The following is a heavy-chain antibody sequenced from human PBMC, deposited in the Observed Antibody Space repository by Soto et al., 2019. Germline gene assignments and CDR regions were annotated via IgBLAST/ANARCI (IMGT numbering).Heavy chain of an antibody. V-gene: IGHV3-23*01. CDR2: ISGSGGST. CDR3: AKDFTFGGMVLDY. Sequence: AGGSLRLSCAASGFTFSSYAMSWVRQAPGKGLEWVSAISGSGGSTYYADSVKGRFTISRDNSKNTLYLQMNSLRAEDTAVYYCAKDFTFGGMVLDYWGQGTLVTVSS. D-gene: IGHD3-16*01. CDR1: GFTFSSYA. J-gene: IGHJ4*02.